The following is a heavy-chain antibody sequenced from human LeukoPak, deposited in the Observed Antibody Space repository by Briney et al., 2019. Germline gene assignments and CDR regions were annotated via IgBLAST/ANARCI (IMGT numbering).Heavy chain of an antibody. J-gene: IGHJ4*02. CDR2: IYDSGST. Sequence: SETLSLTCTVSGVSISSYYWSWIRQPPGKGLEWIGYIYDSGSTNYSPSLKSRVTMSVDTSKNQFSLKLSSVTAADTAVYYCARAITINFDYWGQGTLVTVSS. V-gene: IGHV4-59*01. CDR1: GVSISSYY. CDR3: ARAITINFDY. D-gene: IGHD3-3*01.